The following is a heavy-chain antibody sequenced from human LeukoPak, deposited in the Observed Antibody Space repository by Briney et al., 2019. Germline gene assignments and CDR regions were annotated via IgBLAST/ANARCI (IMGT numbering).Heavy chain of an antibody. Sequence: GGSLRFSCATSGFTFHNYDMHWVRQAPGKGLEWVAFIRYDGSNKYYADSVKGRFTISRDNSKNTLYLQMNSLRAEDTAVYYCAKKTLDTAMAYYYYYYMDVWGKGTTVTISS. CDR1: GFTFHNYD. V-gene: IGHV3-30*02. CDR3: AKKTLDTAMAYYYYYYMDV. J-gene: IGHJ6*03. CDR2: IRYDGSNK. D-gene: IGHD5-18*01.